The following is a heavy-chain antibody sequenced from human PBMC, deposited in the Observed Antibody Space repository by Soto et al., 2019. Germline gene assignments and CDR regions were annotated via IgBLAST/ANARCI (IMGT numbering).Heavy chain of an antibody. CDR2: INPNSGGT. CDR3: ARGDSTDCSSGVCSFFYNHDMDV. D-gene: IGHD2-8*01. J-gene: IGHJ6*02. CDR1: GYTFTGYY. Sequence: ASVKVSCKASGYTFTGYYMHWVRQAPGQGLEWMGWINPNSGGTNYAQKFQGWVTMTRDTSISTASMELTRLTSDDTAIYYCARGDSTDCSSGVCSFFYNHDMDVWGQGTTVTVSS. V-gene: IGHV1-2*04.